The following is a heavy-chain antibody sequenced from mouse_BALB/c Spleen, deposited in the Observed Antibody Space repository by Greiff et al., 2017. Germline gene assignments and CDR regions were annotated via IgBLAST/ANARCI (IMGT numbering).Heavy chain of an antibody. V-gene: IGHV1-69*02. D-gene: IGHD1-1*01. CDR3: TRGGSVYFDV. Sequence: QVQLQQSGAELVRPGASVKLSCKASGYTFTSYWINWVKQRPGQGLEWIGNIYPSDSYTNYNQKFKDKATLTVDKSSSTAYMQLSSPTSEDSAVYYCTRGGSVYFDVWGAGTTVTVSS. CDR2: IYPSDSYT. J-gene: IGHJ1*01. CDR1: GYTFTSYW.